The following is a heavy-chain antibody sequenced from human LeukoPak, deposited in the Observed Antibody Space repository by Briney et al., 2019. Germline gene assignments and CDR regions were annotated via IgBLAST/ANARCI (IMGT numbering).Heavy chain of an antibody. V-gene: IGHV3-33*01. D-gene: IGHD5-24*01. J-gene: IGHJ4*02. CDR2: IWYDGSKK. Sequence: SGGSLRLSCSASGFTFSSFGMHWVRQAPGKELEWVTVIWYDGSKKYYADSVKGRFSISRDNGNNTLYLQMNSLRDEDTATYYCARDRGGDGYSGSDYWGQGTLVTVSS. CDR3: ARDRGGDGYSGSDY. CDR1: GFTFSSFG.